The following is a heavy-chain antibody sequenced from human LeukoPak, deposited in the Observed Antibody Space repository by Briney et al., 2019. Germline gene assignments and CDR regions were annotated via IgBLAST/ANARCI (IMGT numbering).Heavy chain of an antibody. D-gene: IGHD2-15*01. CDR3: ATQEDEDY. Sequence: PWETLSLTCTVSGGSISSSSSYWGWIRQPPGKGLEWIGSIYYSGSTYYNPSLKSRVTISVDTSKNQFSLKLSSVTAADTAVYYCATQEDEDYWGQGTLVTVSS. J-gene: IGHJ4*02. CDR1: GGSISSSSSY. V-gene: IGHV4-39*01. CDR2: IYYSGST.